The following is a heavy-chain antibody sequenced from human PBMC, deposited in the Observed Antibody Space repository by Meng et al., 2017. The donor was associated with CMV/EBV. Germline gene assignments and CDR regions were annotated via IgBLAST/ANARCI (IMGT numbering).Heavy chain of an antibody. CDR3: ARDGHRWGGYNSRADY. J-gene: IGHJ4*02. D-gene: IGHD5-24*01. CDR1: GFTFSSYW. CDR2: ISSSSSHI. V-gene: IGHV3-21*01. Sequence: GESLKISCAASGFTFSSYWMSWVRQAPGKGLERVSSISSSSSHIYYADSVKGRFTISRDNAKNSLYLQMNSLRAEDTAVYYCARDGHRWGGYNSRADYWGQGTLVTVSS.